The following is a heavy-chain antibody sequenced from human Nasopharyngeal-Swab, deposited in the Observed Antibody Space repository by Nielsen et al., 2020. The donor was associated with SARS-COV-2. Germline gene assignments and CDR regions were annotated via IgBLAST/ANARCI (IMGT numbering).Heavy chain of an antibody. D-gene: IGHD6-13*01. V-gene: IGHV4-4*02. Sequence: WIRQPPGKGPEWIGEIHRGGTTNYNPSLESRVTISLDKSKNQFFLRLNSVTAADTAVYYCANVRVASAGTFDFWGLGTLVTVSS. J-gene: IGHJ4*02. CDR3: ANVRVASAGTFDF. CDR2: IHRGGTT.